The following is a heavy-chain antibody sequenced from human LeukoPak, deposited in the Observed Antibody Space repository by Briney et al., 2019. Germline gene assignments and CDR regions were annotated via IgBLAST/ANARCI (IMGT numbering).Heavy chain of an antibody. D-gene: IGHD2-2*01. J-gene: IGHJ6*02. CDR3: AKDIALDVYCSSTSCFYYYYGMVV. CDR2: INWNSGSI. V-gene: IGHV3-9*01. CDR1: GFTFDDYA. Sequence: GGSLRLSCTASGFTFDDYAMHWVRHAPGKGLELVSGINWNSGSIGYADSVKGRFTISRVNAKNSLYMQMNSLRAVDTALYYCAKDIALDVYCSSTSCFYYYYGMVVLGQGTTVTVSS.